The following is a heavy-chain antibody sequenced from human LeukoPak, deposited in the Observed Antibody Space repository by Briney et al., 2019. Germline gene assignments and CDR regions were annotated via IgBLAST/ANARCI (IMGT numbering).Heavy chain of an antibody. CDR3: ARGCRADYYGSGSYYY. CDR1: GYTFTSYD. D-gene: IGHD3-10*01. V-gene: IGHV1-8*01. Sequence: GASVKVSCKASGYTFTSYDINWVRQATGQGLEWMGWMNPNSGNTGYAQKFQGRVTMTRNTSISTAYMELSSLRSEDTAVYYCARGCRADYYGSGSYYYWGQGTLVTVSS. CDR2: MNPNSGNT. J-gene: IGHJ4*02.